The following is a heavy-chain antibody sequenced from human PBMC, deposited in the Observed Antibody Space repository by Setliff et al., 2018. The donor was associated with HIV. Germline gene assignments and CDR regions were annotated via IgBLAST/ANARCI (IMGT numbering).Heavy chain of an antibody. CDR2: VCYSGGT. CDR3: ARHFYGYYGSNGLPMQY. D-gene: IGHD3-22*01. Sequence: SETLSLTCTVSGGSISSDDYYWSWIRQSPGKGLEWIGTVCYSGGTYYNPSLMGRVTISIDTSKNQFSLNLSSVAAADTAVYYCARHFYGYYGSNGLPMQYWGQGTLVTVSS. V-gene: IGHV4-39*01. J-gene: IGHJ4*02. CDR1: GGSISSDDYY.